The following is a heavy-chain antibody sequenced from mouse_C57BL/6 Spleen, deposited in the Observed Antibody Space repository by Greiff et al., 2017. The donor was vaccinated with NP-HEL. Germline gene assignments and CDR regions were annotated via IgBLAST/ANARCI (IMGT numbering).Heavy chain of an antibody. CDR1: GYTFTSYW. J-gene: IGHJ2*01. D-gene: IGHD1-1*01. CDR2: IDPSDSYT. CDR3: ARGGGSSCFDY. Sequence: QVQLQQPGAELVMPGASVKLSCKASGYTFTSYWMHWVKQRPGQGLEWIGEIDPSDSYTNYNQKFKGKSTLTVDKSSSTAYMQLSSLTSEDSAVYYCARGGGSSCFDYWGQGTTLTVSS. V-gene: IGHV1-69*01.